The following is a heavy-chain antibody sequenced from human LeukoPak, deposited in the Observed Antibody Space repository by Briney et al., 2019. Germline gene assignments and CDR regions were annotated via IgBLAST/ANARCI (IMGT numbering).Heavy chain of an antibody. CDR3: ARHFGSSSVSPYDY. CDR1: GGSISSSTYD. J-gene: IGHJ4*02. CDR2: IYGVTT. Sequence: PETLSLTCTVSGGSISSSTYDWGWVRQPPGKGREWVGSIYGVTTSYNPSLKSRVTISVDTSKNQFSLKLTSVTAADTAVYYCARHFGSSSVSPYDYWGQGTLLTVSS. D-gene: IGHD6-6*01. V-gene: IGHV4-39*01.